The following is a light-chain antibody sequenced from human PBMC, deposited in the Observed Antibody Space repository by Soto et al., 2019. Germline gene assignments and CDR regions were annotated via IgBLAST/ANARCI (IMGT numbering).Light chain of an antibody. CDR3: AAWDDSLNGLV. V-gene: IGLV1-44*01. J-gene: IGLJ3*02. Sequence: QSVLTQPPSASGTPGQTVSISCSGSNSNIGRNTVNWFQQVPGTAPKLLIYYDDLLPSGVSDRFSGSKSGTSASLAIGGLQSEDEADYYCAAWDDSLNGLVFGGGTKVTVL. CDR1: NSNIGRNT. CDR2: YDD.